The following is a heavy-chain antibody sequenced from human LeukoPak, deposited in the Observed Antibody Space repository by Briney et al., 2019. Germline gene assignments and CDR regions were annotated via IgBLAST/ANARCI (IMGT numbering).Heavy chain of an antibody. CDR3: ASIAVAGTGFDY. J-gene: IGHJ4*02. CDR1: GGTFSSYA. CDR2: IIPIFGTA. V-gene: IGHV1-69*05. Sequence: ASVKVFCKASGGTFSSYAISWVRQAPGQGLEWMGGIIPIFGTANYAQKFQGRVTITTDESTSTAYMELSSLRSEDTAVYYCASIAVAGTGFDYWGQGTLVTISS. D-gene: IGHD6-19*01.